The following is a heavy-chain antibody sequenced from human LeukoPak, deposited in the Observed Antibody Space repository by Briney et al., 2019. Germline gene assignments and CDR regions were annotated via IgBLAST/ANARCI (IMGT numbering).Heavy chain of an antibody. CDR3: ATYGDFPYCFHY. Sequence: PSETLSLTRAVSGGSISSSNWWSWVRQTPGRGLEWIGEVYHTGITNYNPSLKSRVAISADKSRNQFSLKLSSVTAADTAEYYCATYGDFPYCFHYWGQGTLVAVSS. CDR2: VYHTGIT. CDR1: GGSISSSNW. J-gene: IGHJ4*02. D-gene: IGHD2-21*02. V-gene: IGHV4-4*02.